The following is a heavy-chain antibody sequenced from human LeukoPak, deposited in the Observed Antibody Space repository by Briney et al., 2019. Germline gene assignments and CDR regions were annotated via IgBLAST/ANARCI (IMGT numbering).Heavy chain of an antibody. D-gene: IGHD5-12*01. J-gene: IGHJ2*01. CDR3: ARKSSTGGFGGYDVWYFDL. V-gene: IGHV4-30-4*01. Sequence: PSQTLSLTCTVSGGSISSGDCYWSWIRQPPGKGLEWIGYIYYSGSTYCNPSLKSRVTISVDTSKNQFSLKLSSVTAADTALYYCARKSSTGGFGGYDVWYFDLWGRGTLVTVSS. CDR2: IYYSGST. CDR1: GGSISSGDCY.